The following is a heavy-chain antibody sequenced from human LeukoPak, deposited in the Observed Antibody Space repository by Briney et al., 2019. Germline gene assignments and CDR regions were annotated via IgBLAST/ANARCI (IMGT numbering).Heavy chain of an antibody. Sequence: SETLSLTCTVSGGSISSYYWSWIRQPPGKGLEWIGSIYYSGSTYYNPSLKSRVTISVDTSKNQFSLKLSSVTAADTAVYYCARLSSSSDPTPSDAFDIWGQGTMVTVSS. CDR2: IYYSGST. J-gene: IGHJ3*02. V-gene: IGHV4-59*05. D-gene: IGHD6-6*01. CDR1: GGSISSYY. CDR3: ARLSSSSDPTPSDAFDI.